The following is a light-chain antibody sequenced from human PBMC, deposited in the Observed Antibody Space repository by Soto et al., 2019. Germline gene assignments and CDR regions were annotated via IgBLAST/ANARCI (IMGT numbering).Light chain of an antibody. CDR3: ALYLGGGITV. Sequence: QTVVTQEPSISVSPGGTVTLTCGLTSGSVSITSYPSWFQQTPGQAPRTLIYGTNTRSSGVSDRFSGSILGSKAALTITGAQAADESHYYCALYLGGGITVFGGGTQLTVL. V-gene: IGLV8-61*01. CDR2: GTN. CDR1: SGSVSITSY. J-gene: IGLJ3*02.